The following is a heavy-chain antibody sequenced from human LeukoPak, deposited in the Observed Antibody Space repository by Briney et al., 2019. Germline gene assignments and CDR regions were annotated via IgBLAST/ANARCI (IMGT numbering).Heavy chain of an antibody. Sequence: ASVKVSCKASGYAFSGYYMHWIRQAPGQGLEWMGWISPKSGDTKYAQKCQGRVTITRDTSMSTAYMELERLISDDTALYYCARGATLIQVIILPENYYYMDVWGKGTTVTVSS. CDR2: ISPKSGDT. CDR1: GYAFSGYY. J-gene: IGHJ6*03. CDR3: ARGATLIQVIILPENYYYMDV. V-gene: IGHV1-2*02. D-gene: IGHD3-22*01.